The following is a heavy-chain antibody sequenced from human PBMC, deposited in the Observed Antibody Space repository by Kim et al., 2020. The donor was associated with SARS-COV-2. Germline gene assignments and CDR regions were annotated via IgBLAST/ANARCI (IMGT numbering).Heavy chain of an antibody. CDR3: ARDDCSGGSCTGGGMDV. Sequence: VKGRFTISRDNAKNSLYLQMNSLRAEDTAVYYCARDDCSGGSCTGGGMDVWGQGTTVTVSS. D-gene: IGHD2-15*01. J-gene: IGHJ6*02. V-gene: IGHV3-11*06.